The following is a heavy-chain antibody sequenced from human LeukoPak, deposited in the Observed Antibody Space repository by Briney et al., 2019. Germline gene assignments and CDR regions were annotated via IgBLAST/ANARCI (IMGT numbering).Heavy chain of an antibody. CDR2: IYYSGST. CDR3: ARGGYYYDSSGYPFDH. CDR1: GGSISSYY. V-gene: IGHV4-59*12. Sequence: PSETLSLTCTVSGGSISSYYWSWIQQPPGKGLEWIGYIYYSGSTNYNPSLKSRVTISVDKSKNQFSLKLSSVTAADTAVYYCARGGYYYDSSGYPFDHWGQGTLVTVSS. J-gene: IGHJ4*02. D-gene: IGHD3-22*01.